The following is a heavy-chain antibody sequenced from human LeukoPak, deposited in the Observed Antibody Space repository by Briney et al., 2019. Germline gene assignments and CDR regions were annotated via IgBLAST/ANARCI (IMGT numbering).Heavy chain of an antibody. V-gene: IGHV1-69*05. Sequence: SVKVSCKASGGTFSSYAISWVRQAPGQGLEWMGGIIPIFGTANYAQKFQGRVTLTTDESTSTAYMELSSLRSEDTAVYYCARVADFWSGYGWFDPWGQGTLVTVSS. CDR1: GGTFSSYA. D-gene: IGHD3-3*01. CDR3: ARVADFWSGYGWFDP. CDR2: IIPIFGTA. J-gene: IGHJ5*02.